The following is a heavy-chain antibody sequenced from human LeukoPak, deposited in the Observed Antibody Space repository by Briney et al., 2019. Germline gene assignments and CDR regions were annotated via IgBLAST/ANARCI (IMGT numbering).Heavy chain of an antibody. CDR1: GFTFCSFW. J-gene: IGHJ6*02. CDR2: INSDGSST. V-gene: IGHV3-74*01. CDR3: ARDVSLRYYYGMDV. D-gene: IGHD2-8*01. Sequence: PGGSLRLSCAASGFTFCSFWMRWVRQAPGKGLVWVSRINSDGSSTSYADSVKGRFTISRDNAKNTLYLQMNSLRAEDTAVYYRARDVSLRYYYGMDVWRQRTTVTVSS.